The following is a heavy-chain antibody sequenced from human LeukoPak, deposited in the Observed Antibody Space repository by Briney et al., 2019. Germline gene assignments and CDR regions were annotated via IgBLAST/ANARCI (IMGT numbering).Heavy chain of an antibody. D-gene: IGHD3-22*01. CDR3: ARDYYDSSGYYYYGMDV. Sequence: SETLSLTCTVSGGPISSYYWSWIRQPPGKGLEWIGYIYYSGSTNYNPSLKSRVTISVDTSKNQFSLKLSSVTAADTAVYYCARDYYDSSGYYYYGMDVWGQGTTVTVSS. CDR1: GGPISSYY. V-gene: IGHV4-59*01. CDR2: IYYSGST. J-gene: IGHJ6*02.